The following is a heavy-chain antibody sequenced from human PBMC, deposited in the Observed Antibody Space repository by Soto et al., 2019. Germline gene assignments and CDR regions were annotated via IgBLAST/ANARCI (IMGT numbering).Heavy chain of an antibody. Sequence: EVQLLESGGGLVQPGGSLRLACAASGFTFSSYAMSWVRQAPGKGLEWVSAISGSGGSTYYADSVKGRFTISRDNSKNTLYLQMNRLRAEDTAVYYCAKDPVYCGGDCDDAFDIWGQGTMVTVSS. J-gene: IGHJ3*02. D-gene: IGHD2-21*01. CDR3: AKDPVYCGGDCDDAFDI. CDR2: ISGSGGST. CDR1: GFTFSSYA. V-gene: IGHV3-23*01.